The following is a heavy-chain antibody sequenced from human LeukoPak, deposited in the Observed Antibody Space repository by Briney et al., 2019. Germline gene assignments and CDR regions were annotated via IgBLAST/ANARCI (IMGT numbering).Heavy chain of an antibody. V-gene: IGHV4-39*01. J-gene: IGHJ4*02. CDR3: ARHVEATKYYFDY. CDR2: IYYSGGT. D-gene: IGHD2-8*01. CDR1: GGSISSSSYY. Sequence: SGTLSLTCTVSGGSISSSSYYWGWIRQPPGTGLEWIGSIYYSGGTYYNPSLKSRVTISVDTSKNQFSLKLSSVTAADTAVYYCARHVEATKYYFDYWGQGTLVTVSS.